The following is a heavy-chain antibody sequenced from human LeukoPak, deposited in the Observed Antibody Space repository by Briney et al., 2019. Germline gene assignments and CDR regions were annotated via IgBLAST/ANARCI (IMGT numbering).Heavy chain of an antibody. CDR3: AKDRSEGYSYGVFDY. CDR1: GFTFSSYG. Sequence: GGSLRLSCAASGFTFSSYGMHWVRQAPGKGLEWVPVISYDGSNKYYADSVKGRFTISRDNSKNTLYLQMNSLRAEDTAVYYCAKDRSEGYSYGVFDYWGQGTLVTVSS. V-gene: IGHV3-30*18. J-gene: IGHJ4*02. D-gene: IGHD5-18*01. CDR2: ISYDGSNK.